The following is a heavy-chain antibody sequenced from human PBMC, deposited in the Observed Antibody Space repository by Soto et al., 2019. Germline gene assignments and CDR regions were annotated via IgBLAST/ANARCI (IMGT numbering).Heavy chain of an antibody. CDR1: GFTFSTYW. V-gene: IGHV3-74*01. CDR2: INSDGSST. CDR3: ARADYGSGSLSSYGY. Sequence: GGSLRLSCAASGFTFSTYWMHWVRQAPGRGLVWVSSINSDGSSTSYADSVKGRFTISRDNAKNMLYLQMNSLRAEDTAVYYCARADYGSGSLSSYGYWGQGTLVTVSS. D-gene: IGHD3-10*01. J-gene: IGHJ4*02.